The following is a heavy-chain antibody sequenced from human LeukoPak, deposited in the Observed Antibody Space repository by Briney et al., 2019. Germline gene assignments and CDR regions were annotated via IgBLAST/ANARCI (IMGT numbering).Heavy chain of an antibody. D-gene: IGHD3-10*01. CDR3: ARDVNILLWFGEQSSYGMDV. J-gene: IGHJ6*02. Sequence: GGSLRLSCAASGFTFSSYSMNWVRQAPGKGLEWVSAISGDSRYIYYVDSVRGRFTISRDNAENSLYLQMHSLRVEDTAVYYCARDVNILLWFGEQSSYGMDVRGQGTTVTVSS. CDR1: GFTFSSYS. CDR2: ISGDSRYI. V-gene: IGHV3-21*01.